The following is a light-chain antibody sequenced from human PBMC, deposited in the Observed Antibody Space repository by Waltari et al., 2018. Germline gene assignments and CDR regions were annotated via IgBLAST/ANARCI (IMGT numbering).Light chain of an antibody. J-gene: IGKJ4*01. CDR1: QSISNW. V-gene: IGKV1-5*03. Sequence: DIQMTQSPSTLSASFGDRFTITCRASQSISNWLAWYQQKPGKAPKRLIYKASTLESGVPSRCSGSGSGTEFTLTISSLQPDDFATYYCQQYNSYSLLTFGGGTKVEIK. CDR2: KAS. CDR3: QQYNSYSLLT.